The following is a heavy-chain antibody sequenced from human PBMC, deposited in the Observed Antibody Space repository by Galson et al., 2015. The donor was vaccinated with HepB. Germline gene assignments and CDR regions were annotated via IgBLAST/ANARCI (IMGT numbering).Heavy chain of an antibody. J-gene: IGHJ4*02. D-gene: IGHD4-23*01. CDR1: GFTFSSYG. Sequence: SLRLSCAASGFTFSSYGMHWVRQAPGKGLERVAYIWYDGNKQHYADSVKGRFTISRDNSKDTLYLQMNSLRAEDTAVYYCAKDIGMTTEVMWYLDYWGQGTLVTVSS. V-gene: IGHV3-30*02. CDR2: IWYDGNKQ. CDR3: AKDIGMTTEVMWYLDY.